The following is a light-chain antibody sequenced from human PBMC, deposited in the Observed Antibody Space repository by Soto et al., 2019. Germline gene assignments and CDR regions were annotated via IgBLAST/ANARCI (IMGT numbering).Light chain of an antibody. CDR1: QTVDSN. CDR3: QQYNKWPQT. CDR2: GAS. Sequence: TQSPSTLSLSPGERATLSCRARQTVDSNFLAWYQQKPAQAPRLLIYGASTRATGIPARFSGVGSGTEFTLTISSLQSEDFAVYYCQQYNKWPQTFGQGTRLETK. V-gene: IGKV3-15*01. J-gene: IGKJ5*01.